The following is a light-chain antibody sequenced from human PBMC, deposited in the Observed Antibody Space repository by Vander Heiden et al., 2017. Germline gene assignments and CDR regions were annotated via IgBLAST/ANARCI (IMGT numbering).Light chain of an antibody. CDR1: QTITNN. CDR3: QQYQDWPPYT. CDR2: ASS. J-gene: IGKJ2*01. V-gene: IGKV3-15*01. Sequence: EIVMTQSPATLSVSPGERATLSCRASQTITNNHCAWYKQKPGQAPRLLIYASSTRATGIPARFSGSGYGTEFTLTISLLQSDDFAVYYCQQYQDWPPYTFGQGTKL.